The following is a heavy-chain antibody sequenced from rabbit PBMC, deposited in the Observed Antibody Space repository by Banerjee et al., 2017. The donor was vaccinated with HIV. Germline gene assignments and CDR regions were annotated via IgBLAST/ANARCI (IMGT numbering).Heavy chain of an antibody. CDR2: INTSSGNT. J-gene: IGHJ4*01. V-gene: IGHV1S45*01. D-gene: IGHD4-1*01. Sequence: QEQLEESGGDLVKPEGSLTLTCTASGFSFNNKYVMCWVRQAPGKGLEWIACINTSSGNTVYASWAKGRFTISKTSSTTVTLQMTSLTAADTATYFCVRGGVYTSGWKFNLWGPGTLVTVS. CDR1: GFSFNNKYV. CDR3: VRGGVYTSGWKFNL.